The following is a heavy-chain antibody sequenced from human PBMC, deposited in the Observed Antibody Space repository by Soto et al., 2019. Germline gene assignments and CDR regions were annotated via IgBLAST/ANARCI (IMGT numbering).Heavy chain of an antibody. D-gene: IGHD3-9*01. CDR1: GGTFSSYA. J-gene: IGHJ4*02. CDR2: IIPIFGTA. Sequence: SVKVSCKASGGTFSSYAISWVRQAPGQGLEWMGGIIPIFGTANYAQKFQGRVTITADESTSTAYMEPSSLRSEDTAVYYCARSLPYYDILTGPFDYWGQGTLVTVSS. CDR3: ARSLPYYDILTGPFDY. V-gene: IGHV1-69*13.